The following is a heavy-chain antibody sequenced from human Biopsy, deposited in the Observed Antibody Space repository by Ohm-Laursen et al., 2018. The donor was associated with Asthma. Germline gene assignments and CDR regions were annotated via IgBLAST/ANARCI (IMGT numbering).Heavy chain of an antibody. CDR1: GFMFRSLG. CDR3: AKRRGYSGHDNDY. J-gene: IGHJ4*02. CDR2: ISYDGNHK. D-gene: IGHD5-12*01. V-gene: IGHV3-30*18. Sequence: SLRLSCAAPGFMFRSLGMHWVRQAPGKGLEWVAVISYDGNHKFYEDSVKGRFTISRDNSKNTLYLQMNSLRTEDTAVYYCAKRRGYSGHDNDYWGQGTLVIVSS.